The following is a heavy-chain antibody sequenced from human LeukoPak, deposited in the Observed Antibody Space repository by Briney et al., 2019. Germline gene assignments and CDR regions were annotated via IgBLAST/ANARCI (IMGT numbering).Heavy chain of an antibody. D-gene: IGHD6-6*01. CDR3: AKGALYSSSLRHYYYAMDV. Sequence: QPGGSLRLSCAASGFTFSSYAMSWVRQAPGKGLEWVSAISGSGGSTYYADSVKGRFTISRDNSKNTFYLQMNSLRAEDTAVYYCAKGALYSSSLRHYYYAMDVWGQGTTVTVSS. J-gene: IGHJ6*02. CDR2: ISGSGGST. CDR1: GFTFSSYA. V-gene: IGHV3-23*01.